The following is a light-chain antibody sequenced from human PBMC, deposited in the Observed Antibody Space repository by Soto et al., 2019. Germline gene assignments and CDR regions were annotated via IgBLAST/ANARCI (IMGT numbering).Light chain of an antibody. CDR3: AAWEDSLNGVV. J-gene: IGLJ2*01. CDR2: SSN. CDR1: SSNIGSNS. Sequence: QSVLTQPPSASGTPGQRVTISCSGSSSNIGSNSVNWYQQLPGTAPKLLMYSSNQRPSGVPDRFSGSKSGTSASLAISGLQSEDEADYYWAAWEDSLNGVVFGGGSKVTVL. V-gene: IGLV1-44*01.